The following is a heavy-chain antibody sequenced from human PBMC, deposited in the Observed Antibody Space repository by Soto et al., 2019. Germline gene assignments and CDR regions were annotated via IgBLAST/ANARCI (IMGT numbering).Heavy chain of an antibody. CDR3: ARDTRMSTVGGFIVLSMDV. CDR1: GYTFTSYG. V-gene: IGHV1-18*04. CDR2: ISAYNGNT. J-gene: IGHJ6*02. D-gene: IGHD3-16*02. Sequence: QVQLVQSGAEVKKPGASVKVSCKASGYTFTSYGISWVRQSPGQGLEWMGWISAYNGNTNYAQKLQGRVTMTTDTSTSTAYMELRSLRSDDTAVYYGARDTRMSTVGGFIVLSMDVWGQGTTVTV.